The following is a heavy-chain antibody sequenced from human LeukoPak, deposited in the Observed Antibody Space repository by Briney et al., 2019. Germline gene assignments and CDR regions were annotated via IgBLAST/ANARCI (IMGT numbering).Heavy chain of an antibody. CDR1: GFTFSSYS. J-gene: IGHJ6*03. V-gene: IGHV3-48*01. D-gene: IGHD5-18*01. CDR3: ARTRGSYGHYYYYYYYMDV. CDR2: ISSSSSSTI. Sequence: PGGSLRLSCAASGFTFSSYSMNWVRQAPGKGLEWVSYISSSSSSTIYYADSVKGRFTISRDNAKNSLYLQMNSLRAEDTAVYYCARTRGSYGHYYYYYYYMDVWGKGTTVTVSS.